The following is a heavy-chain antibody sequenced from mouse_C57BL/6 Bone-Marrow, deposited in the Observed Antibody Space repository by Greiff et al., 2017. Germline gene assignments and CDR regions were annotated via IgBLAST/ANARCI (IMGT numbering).Heavy chain of an antibody. CDR1: GFTFSSYA. V-gene: IGHV5-9-1*02. D-gene: IGHD4-1*02. CDR3: TRGPTGTAWFAY. CDR2: ISSGGDYI. Sequence: EVKLMESGEGLVKPGGSLKLSCAASGFTFSSYAMSWVRQTPEKRLEWVAYISSGGDYIYYADTVKGRFTISSDNARNTLYLQMSSLKSEDTAMYYCTRGPTGTAWFAYWGQGTLVTVSA. J-gene: IGHJ3*01.